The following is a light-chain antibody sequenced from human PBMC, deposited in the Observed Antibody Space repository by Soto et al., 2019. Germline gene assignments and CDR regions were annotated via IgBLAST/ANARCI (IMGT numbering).Light chain of an antibody. V-gene: IGLV2-11*01. CDR1: SSDIGVYNY. CDR3: CSYAGRYTLDVV. J-gene: IGLJ2*01. CDR2: DVS. Sequence: QSALTQPRSVSGSPGQSVTISCTGGSSDIGVYNYVSWYQQHPGKAPKLLIYDVSKRPSGVPDRFSGSKSGNTASLTISVLQAEDEADYYCCSYAGRYTLDVVFGGGTKLTVL.